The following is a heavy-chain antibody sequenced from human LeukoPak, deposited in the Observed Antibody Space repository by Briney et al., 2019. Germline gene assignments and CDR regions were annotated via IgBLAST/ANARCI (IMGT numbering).Heavy chain of an antibody. CDR2: ISSSSSYI. CDR1: GFTFSSYS. CDR3: ASARYYYHAFDI. J-gene: IGHJ3*02. D-gene: IGHD3-10*01. V-gene: IGHV3-21*01. Sequence: GGSLRLSCAASGFTFSSYSMNWVRQAPGKGLEWVSSISSSSSYIYYADSVKGRFTISRDNAKNSLYLQMNSLRAEDTAVYYCASARYYYHAFDIWGQGTMVTVSS.